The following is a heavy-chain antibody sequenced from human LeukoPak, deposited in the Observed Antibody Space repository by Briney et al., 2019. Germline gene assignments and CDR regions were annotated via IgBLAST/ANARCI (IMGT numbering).Heavy chain of an antibody. CDR3: ARRISVAGGGTAFEM. CDR2: INWNGGSP. D-gene: IGHD6-19*01. J-gene: IGHJ3*02. V-gene: IGHV3-20*04. Sequence: RTGGSLRLSCAVSGFTFDDYGMSWLRHVPGKGLEWISGINWNGGSPSYADSVKGRFTISRDNAKNSLFLQMNSLRDEDTAFYYCARRISVAGGGTAFEMWGQGTLVTVSS. CDR1: GFTFDDYG.